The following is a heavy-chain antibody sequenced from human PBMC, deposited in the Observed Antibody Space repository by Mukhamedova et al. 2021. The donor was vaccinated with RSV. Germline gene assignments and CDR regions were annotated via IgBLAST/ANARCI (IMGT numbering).Heavy chain of an antibody. CDR3: ARASRRDGYNLHRDALDI. D-gene: IGHD5-24*01. J-gene: IGHJ3*02. CDR2: ISSSSSYI. Sequence: SISSSSSYIYYADSVKGRFTISRDNAKNSLYLQMNSLRAEDTAVYYCARASRRDGYNLHRDALDIWGQGTMVTVSS. V-gene: IGHV3-21*01.